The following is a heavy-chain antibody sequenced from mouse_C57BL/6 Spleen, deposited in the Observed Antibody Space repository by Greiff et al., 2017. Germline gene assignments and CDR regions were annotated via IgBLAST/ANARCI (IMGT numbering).Heavy chain of an antibody. CDR3: ARSVYDGYYGGFAY. CDR2: IDPSDSYT. V-gene: IGHV1-69*01. Sequence: QVQLQQPGAELVMPGASVKLSCKASGYTFTSYWMHWVKQRPGQGLEWIGEIDPSDSYTNYNQKFKGKSTLTVDKSSSTAYMQLSSLTSEDSAVYYCARSVYDGYYGGFAYWGEESLVTVS. J-gene: IGHJ3*01. D-gene: IGHD2-3*01. CDR1: GYTFTSYW.